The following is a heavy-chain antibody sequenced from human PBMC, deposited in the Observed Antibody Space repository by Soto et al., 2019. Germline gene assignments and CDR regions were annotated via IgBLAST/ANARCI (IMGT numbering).Heavy chain of an antibody. J-gene: IGHJ4*02. V-gene: IGHV4-34*02. CDR2: INHFGGI. Sequence: QVQLQQWGAGLLKPSETLSLTCTVSGGSFIAYYCNWVHQPPGKGLEWIGEINHFGGINFNPSLKSRVSISAATSKNQFSLKLRSVTAADTAVYFCRLGGRWNYRSNLDFWGQGTLVTVSS. CDR3: RLGGRWNYRSNLDF. D-gene: IGHD3-16*02. CDR1: GGSFIAYY.